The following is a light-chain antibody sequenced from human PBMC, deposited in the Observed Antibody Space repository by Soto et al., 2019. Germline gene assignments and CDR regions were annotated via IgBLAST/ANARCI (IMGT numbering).Light chain of an antibody. CDR2: EVS. CDR3: SSYAGSNNLV. CDR1: SSDVGGYNY. Sequence: QSALTQPPSASGSPGQSVTISCTGTSSDVGGYNYVSWYQQHPGKAPKLMIYEVSKRPSGVPDRFSGSKSGNTASLPVSGLQAEEEADYYCSSYAGSNNLVFGGGTKLTVL. V-gene: IGLV2-8*01. J-gene: IGLJ2*01.